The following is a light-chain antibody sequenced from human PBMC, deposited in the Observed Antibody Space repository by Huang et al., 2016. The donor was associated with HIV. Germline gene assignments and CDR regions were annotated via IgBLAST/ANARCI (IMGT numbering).Light chain of an antibody. CDR2: GAS. CDR1: PSVSSN. V-gene: IGKV3-15*01. CDR3: QQYNNWPLT. J-gene: IGKJ1*01. Sequence: EIVMTQSPATLSVSPGERATLSCRASPSVSSNLAWYQQKPGQAPRLLIYGASTRATGIPARFSGSVSGTEFTLTISSLQSEDFAVYYCQQYNNWPLTFGQGTKVEIK.